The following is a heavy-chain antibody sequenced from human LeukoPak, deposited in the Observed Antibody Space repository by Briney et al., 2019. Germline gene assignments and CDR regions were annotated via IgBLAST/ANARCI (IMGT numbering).Heavy chain of an antibody. J-gene: IGHJ4*02. CDR3: ARGYYDFWSGPFDY. D-gene: IGHD3-3*01. CDR1: GASINGYY. V-gene: IGHV4-59*01. CDR2: VHYSLSS. Sequence: SETLSLTCTVSGASINGYYWSWIRQPPGKGLEWIGNVHYSLSSNYSPSLESRVTISMDTSQRQFSLKLTSVTAADTAVYYCARGYYDFWSGPFDYWGQGTLVTVSS.